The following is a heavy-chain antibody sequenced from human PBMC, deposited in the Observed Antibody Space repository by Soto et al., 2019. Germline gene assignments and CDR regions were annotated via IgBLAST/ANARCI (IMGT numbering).Heavy chain of an antibody. J-gene: IGHJ6*03. Sequence: ETLSLTCTVYRYSISSGSYWAWIRQPPGKGPEWIASIYHGGTTFYNPSLKSRITISVDTSNNQFSLKLTSVTAADTAVYYCASVHVMVLPASTTVFWG. V-gene: IGHV4-38-2*02. CDR2: IYHGGTT. CDR3: ASVHVMVLPASTTVF. CDR1: RYSISSGSY. D-gene: IGHD2-21*02.